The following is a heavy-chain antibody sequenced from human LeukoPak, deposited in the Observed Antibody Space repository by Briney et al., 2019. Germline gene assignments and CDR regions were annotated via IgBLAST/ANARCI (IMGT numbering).Heavy chain of an antibody. CDR3: ARGPYPTAMVTYLDY. V-gene: IGHV3-30*04. CDR2: ISYDGSNK. D-gene: IGHD5-18*01. Sequence: GGSLRLSCAASGFTFSSYAMHWVRQAPGKGLEWVAVISYDGSNKYYADSVKGRFTISRDNSKNTLYLQMNSLRAEDTAVYYCARGPYPTAMVTYLDYWGQGTLVTVSS. CDR1: GFTFSSYA. J-gene: IGHJ4*02.